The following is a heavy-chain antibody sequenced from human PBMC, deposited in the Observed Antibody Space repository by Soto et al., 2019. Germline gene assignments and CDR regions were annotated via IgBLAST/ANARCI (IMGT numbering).Heavy chain of an antibody. V-gene: IGHV3-23*01. CDR3: AGPGYSSQDY. Sequence: GGSLRLSCAASGFTFSSFALSWVRQAPGRGLEWVSAISGSGDGTDYADSVKGRFTISRDNSKNTLYLQMNSLRAEDTAVYYCAGPGYSSQDYWGQGALVTVSS. D-gene: IGHD5-18*01. CDR1: GFTFSSFA. J-gene: IGHJ4*02. CDR2: ISGSGDGT.